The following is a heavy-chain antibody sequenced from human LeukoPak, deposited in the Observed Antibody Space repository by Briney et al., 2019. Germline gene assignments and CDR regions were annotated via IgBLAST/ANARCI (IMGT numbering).Heavy chain of an antibody. V-gene: IGHV1-69*04. J-gene: IGHJ2*01. CDR1: GGTFSSYA. Sequence: GASVKVSCKASGGTFSSYAISWVRQAPGQGLEWMGRIIPILGIANYAQKFQGRVTITADKSTSTAYMELSSLRSEDTAVYYCAREIQLERRKGYFDLWGRGTLVTVSS. CDR2: IIPILGIA. D-gene: IGHD1-1*01. CDR3: AREIQLERRKGYFDL.